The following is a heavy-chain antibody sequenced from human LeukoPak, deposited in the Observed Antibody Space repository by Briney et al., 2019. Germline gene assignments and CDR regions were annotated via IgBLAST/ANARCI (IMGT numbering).Heavy chain of an antibody. V-gene: IGHV3-30*04. Sequence: GGSLRLSCAASGFTFSNYAMHWVRQAPGKGLEWVAVISYDGNNKFYADSLKGRFTIFRDNSKNTLYLQMNSLRDEDTAVYHCVRDQKYFDYWGQGTLVTVSS. CDR3: VRDQKYFDY. CDR1: GFTFSNYA. CDR2: ISYDGNNK. J-gene: IGHJ4*02.